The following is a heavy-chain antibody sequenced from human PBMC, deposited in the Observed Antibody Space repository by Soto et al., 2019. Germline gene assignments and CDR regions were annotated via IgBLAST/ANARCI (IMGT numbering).Heavy chain of an antibody. J-gene: IGHJ4*02. CDR2: IYYSGST. CDR1: GCSLSSCY. Sequence: SETRSLTWAFSGCSLSSCYWSWIRQPPGKGLEWIGYIYYSGSTNYNPSLKSRVTISVDTSKNQFSLKLSSVTAADAAVYYCARAYDSSGVYFDYWRQGNLVNVSA. D-gene: IGHD3-22*01. CDR3: ARAYDSSGVYFDY. V-gene: IGHV4-59*01.